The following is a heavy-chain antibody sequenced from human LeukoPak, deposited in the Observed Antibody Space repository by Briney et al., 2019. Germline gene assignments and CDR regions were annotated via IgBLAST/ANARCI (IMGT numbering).Heavy chain of an antibody. CDR3: ARALGGGLHPDDY. D-gene: IGHD3-16*01. V-gene: IGHV1-69*13. CDR2: IIPIFGTA. Sequence: SVKVSCKASGGTFSSYAISWVRQAPGQGLEWMGGIIPIFGTANYAQKFQGRVTITADESTSTAYMELSSLRSEDTAVYYCARALGGGLHPDDYWGQGTLVTVSS. CDR1: GGTFSSYA. J-gene: IGHJ4*02.